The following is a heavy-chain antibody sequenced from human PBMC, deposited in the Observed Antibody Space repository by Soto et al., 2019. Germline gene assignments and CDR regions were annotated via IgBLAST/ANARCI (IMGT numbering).Heavy chain of an antibody. Sequence: QVQLVQSGPEVKKPGASVKVSCKTSGYTFTSYGISWVRQAPGQGLEWMGWITTDKGKTTYAQKFQGRVTMTTDTTTSTAYMELMSLRSDGTAVYYCAPRSPAFDYWGQGTLVAVSS. V-gene: IGHV1-18*01. CDR1: GYTFTSYG. CDR3: APRSPAFDY. CDR2: ITTDKGKT. J-gene: IGHJ4*02.